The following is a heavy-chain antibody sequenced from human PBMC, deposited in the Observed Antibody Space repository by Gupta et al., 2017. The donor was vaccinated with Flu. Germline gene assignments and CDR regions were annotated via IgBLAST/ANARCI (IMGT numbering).Heavy chain of an antibody. V-gene: IGHV3-30*03. D-gene: IGHD3-3*01. J-gene: IGHJ4*02. Sequence: QVQLVESGGGVVQPGGSLRLSCTGSGFTFNTYAMHWVRQAPGKGLEWVAFTSHDGNKKYSADSVKGRYTISRDNSKNTVFLQMTSLKPEDTALYYCFTIFGVHSDHWGQGTLVTVSS. CDR3: FTIFGVHSDH. CDR2: TSHDGNKK. CDR1: GFTFNTYA.